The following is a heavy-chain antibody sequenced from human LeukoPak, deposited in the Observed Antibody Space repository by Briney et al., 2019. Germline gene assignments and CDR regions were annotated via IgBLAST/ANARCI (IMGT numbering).Heavy chain of an antibody. D-gene: IGHD4-17*01. CDR2: IRYDGSNK. CDR1: GFTFSSYG. V-gene: IGHV3-30*02. Sequence: SGGSLRLSCAASGFTFSSYGMHWVRQAPGKGLEWVAFIRYDGSNKHYADSVKGRFTISRDNSKNTLYLQMNSLRAEDTAVYYCAKDRSMTTVTPFDNWGQGTLVAVSS. CDR3: AKDRSMTTVTPFDN. J-gene: IGHJ4*02.